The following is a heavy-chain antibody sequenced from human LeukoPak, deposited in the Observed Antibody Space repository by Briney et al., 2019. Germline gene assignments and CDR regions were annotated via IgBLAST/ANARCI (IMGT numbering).Heavy chain of an antibody. Sequence: PSETLSLTCTVSGGSISSGSYYWSWIRQPAGKGLEWIGRIYTSGSTNYNPSLKSRVTISVDTSKNQFSLKLSSVTAADTAVYYCARDPVPAYAFDIWGQETMVTVSS. CDR2: IYTSGST. V-gene: IGHV4-61*02. CDR1: GGSISSGSYY. CDR3: ARDPVPAYAFDI. J-gene: IGHJ3*02. D-gene: IGHD2-2*01.